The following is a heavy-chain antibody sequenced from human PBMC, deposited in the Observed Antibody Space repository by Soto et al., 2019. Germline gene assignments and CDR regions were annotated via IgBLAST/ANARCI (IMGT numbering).Heavy chain of an antibody. J-gene: IGHJ4*02. CDR1: GGSFSGYY. CDR3: ARDTLLSSGKAEAAHQTYYFDY. D-gene: IGHD3-22*01. CDR2: INHSGST. V-gene: IGHV4-34*01. Sequence: PSETLSLTCAVYGGSFSGYYWSWIRQPPGKGLEWIGEINHSGSTNYNPSLKSRVTISVDTSKNQFSLKLSSVTAADTAVYYCARDTLLSSGKAEAAHQTYYFDYWGQGTLVTVSS.